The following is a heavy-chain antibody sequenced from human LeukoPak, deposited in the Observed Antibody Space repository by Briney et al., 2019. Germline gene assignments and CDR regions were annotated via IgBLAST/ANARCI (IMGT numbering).Heavy chain of an antibody. CDR1: GGTFSSYA. V-gene: IGHV1-69*05. CDR2: IIPIFGTA. D-gene: IGHD1-1*01. CDR3: ARGTSLGNDGEYY. J-gene: IGHJ4*02. Sequence: ASVKVSCKASGGTFSSYAISWVRQAPGQGLEWMGRIIPIFGTANYAQKFQGRVTITMDESTCTAYMELSSLRSEDQAVYYCARGTSLGNDGEYYWGQGTLVTVSS.